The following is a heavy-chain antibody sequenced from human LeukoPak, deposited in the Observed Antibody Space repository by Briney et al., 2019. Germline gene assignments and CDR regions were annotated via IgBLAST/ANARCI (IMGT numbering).Heavy chain of an antibody. Sequence: ASVKVSCKASGYTFTSYAMNWVRQAPGQGLEWMGWINTNTGNQTYAQGFTGRFVFSLDTSVSTAYLQISSLRAEDTAVYYCAREGSSSWYPLPHYYYYYYMDVWGKGTTVTVSS. V-gene: IGHV7-4-1*02. CDR2: INTNTGNQ. CDR3: AREGSSSWYPLPHYYYYYYMDV. D-gene: IGHD6-13*01. J-gene: IGHJ6*03. CDR1: GYTFTSYA.